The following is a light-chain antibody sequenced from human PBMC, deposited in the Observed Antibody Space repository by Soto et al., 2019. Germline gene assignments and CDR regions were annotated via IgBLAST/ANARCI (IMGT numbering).Light chain of an antibody. CDR2: GAS. CDR1: QSVSSSY. J-gene: IGKJ4*01. V-gene: IGKV3-20*01. CDR3: QQYGSSPEIT. Sequence: EIVLTQSPGTLSLSPGERATLSCRASQSVSSSYLAWYQQKPGQAPRLLIYGASSRATGIPDRFSGSGSGTDFTLTISRLEPEDFAVYDCQQYGSSPEITFGGGTKVDIK.